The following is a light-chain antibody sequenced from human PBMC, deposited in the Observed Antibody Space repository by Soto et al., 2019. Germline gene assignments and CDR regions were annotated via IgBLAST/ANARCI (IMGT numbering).Light chain of an antibody. CDR2: KAS. J-gene: IGKJ1*01. Sequence: DIQMTQSPSTLSASVGDRVPITCRASQSISSWLAWYQQKPGKAPKLLIYKASSLESGVPSRFSGSGSGTEFTLTISSLQPDDFATYYCQQYNSYSTWTFGQGTKVDIK. V-gene: IGKV1-5*03. CDR1: QSISSW. CDR3: QQYNSYSTWT.